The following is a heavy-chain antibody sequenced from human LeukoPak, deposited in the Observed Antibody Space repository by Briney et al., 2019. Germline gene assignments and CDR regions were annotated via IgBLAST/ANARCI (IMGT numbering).Heavy chain of an antibody. CDR2: ISGSGGST. V-gene: IGHV3-23*01. D-gene: IGHD3-22*01. Sequence: GGSLRLSCAASGFTFSSYAMSWVRQAPGKGLERVPAISGSGGSTYYADSVKGRFTISRDNSKNTLYLQMNSLRAEDTAVYYCAKLTYYYDSSGYYNSMLNYYMDVWSKGTTVTVSS. CDR1: GFTFSSYA. J-gene: IGHJ6*03. CDR3: AKLTYYYDSSGYYNSMLNYYMDV.